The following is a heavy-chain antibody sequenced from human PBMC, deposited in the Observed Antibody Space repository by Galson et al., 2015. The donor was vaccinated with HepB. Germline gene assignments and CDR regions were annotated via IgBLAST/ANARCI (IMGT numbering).Heavy chain of an antibody. Sequence: SLRLSCAASGFTVSSNYMSWVRQAPGKGLEWVSVIYSGGSTYYADSVKGRFTISRDNSKNTLYLQMNSLRAEDTAVYYCARGMYYYDSSGYYSDAFDIWGQGTMVTVSS. CDR3: ARGMYYYDSSGYYSDAFDI. CDR2: IYSGGST. CDR1: GFTVSSNY. D-gene: IGHD3-22*01. V-gene: IGHV3-66*02. J-gene: IGHJ3*02.